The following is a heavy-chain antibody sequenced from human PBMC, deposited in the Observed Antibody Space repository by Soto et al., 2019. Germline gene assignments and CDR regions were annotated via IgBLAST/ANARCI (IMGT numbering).Heavy chain of an antibody. Sequence: QVQLQESGPGLVRPSGTVSLTCAVSGVCIRKDNWWSRVRQPPGKALEGIGEIHHSGSSNYNPSLKSRVTMSVVPSNDLFSLTLNSVTAADTAFYYCARDQGSHPGEWGQGTLVSVSS. CDR1: GVCIRKDNW. J-gene: IGHJ4*02. V-gene: IGHV4-4*02. D-gene: IGHD6-13*01. CDR3: ARDQGSHPGE. CDR2: IHHSGSS.